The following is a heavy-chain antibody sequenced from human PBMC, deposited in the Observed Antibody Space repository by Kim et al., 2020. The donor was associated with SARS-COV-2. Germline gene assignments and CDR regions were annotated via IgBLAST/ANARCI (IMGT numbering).Heavy chain of an antibody. CDR2: ISWNSGSI. CDR3: AKGSWDNLDFDYFDY. J-gene: IGHJ4*02. V-gene: IGHV3-9*01. CDR1: GFTFGDYA. Sequence: GGSLRLSCAASGFTFGDYAMHWVRQAPGKGLEWVSGISWNSGSIGYADSVKGRFTISRDNAKNSLYLQMNSLRAEDTALYYCAKGSWDNLDFDYFDYWGQGTLVTVSS. D-gene: IGHD1-26*01.